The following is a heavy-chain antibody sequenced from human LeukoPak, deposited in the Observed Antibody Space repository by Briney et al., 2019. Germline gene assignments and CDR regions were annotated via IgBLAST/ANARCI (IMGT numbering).Heavy chain of an antibody. J-gene: IGHJ4*02. V-gene: IGHV3-30*14. D-gene: IGHD6-13*01. CDR3: VRDGEAAGLFDL. CDR1: GFTFSSYA. Sequence: PGGSLRLSCAASGFTFSSYAMHWVRQAPGKGLEWVAVISYDGSNKYYADSVKGRFTISRDNVKNSLFLQMNSLRIEDTAIYYCVRDGEAAGLFDLWGQGTLVTVSS. CDR2: ISYDGSNK.